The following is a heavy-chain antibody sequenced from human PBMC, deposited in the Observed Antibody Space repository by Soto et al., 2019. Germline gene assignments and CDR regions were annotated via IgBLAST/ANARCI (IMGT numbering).Heavy chain of an antibody. J-gene: IGHJ6*02. V-gene: IGHV1-69*12. CDR1: GGTFSSDA. CDR2: IITIFGTA. D-gene: IGHD4-17*01. CDR3: ARDRSSTTVTTREIYYYCYGMDV. Sequence: QVQLVQSGAEVKKPGSSVKVSCKASGGTFSSDAISWVRQAPGQGLEWMGGIITIFGTANYAQKFQGRVMITADESTSTAYMELSSLRSEDTAVYYCARDRSSTTVTTREIYYYCYGMDVWGQGTTVTVSS.